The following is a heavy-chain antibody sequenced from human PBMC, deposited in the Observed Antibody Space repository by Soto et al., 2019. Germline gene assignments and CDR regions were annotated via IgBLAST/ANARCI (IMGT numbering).Heavy chain of an antibody. D-gene: IGHD3-10*01. V-gene: IGHV1-69*01. Sequence: QVQLVQSGAEVKKPGSSVKVSCKTSGVSFNNNGIGWVRQAPGHGLEWMGGVSPPFRTSNYARKFQGRISLTADASKGTVNMELSSLTSEDTAQSYCASVLYYGSGSYSPYGMDVWGQGTTVTVSS. CDR2: VSPPFRTS. J-gene: IGHJ6*02. CDR1: GVSFNNNG. CDR3: ASVLYYGSGSYSPYGMDV.